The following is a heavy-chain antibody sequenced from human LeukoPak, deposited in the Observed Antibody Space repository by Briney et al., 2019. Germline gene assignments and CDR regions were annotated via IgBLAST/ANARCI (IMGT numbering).Heavy chain of an antibody. D-gene: IGHD3-10*01. CDR3: ARDYHGSGSLTTFDY. Sequence: GASVTVSCKASGYTFTIYYIHWVRQAPGQGLEWVGIINPRGGSASSAQKFQGRVTLTRDTSTSTVYMELSSLRSQDTAVYYCARDYHGSGSLTTFDYWGQGTLVTVSS. CDR2: INPRGGSA. J-gene: IGHJ4*02. V-gene: IGHV1-46*01. CDR1: GYTFTIYY.